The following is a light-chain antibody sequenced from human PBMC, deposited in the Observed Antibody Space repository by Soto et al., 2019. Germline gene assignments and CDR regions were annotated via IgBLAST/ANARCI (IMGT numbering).Light chain of an antibody. J-gene: IGKJ4*01. CDR2: GAS. V-gene: IGKV1-39*01. CDR1: QSVDNY. CDR3: QQSYITPHT. Sequence: DIQMTQSPSSLSASVGDRVTISCRASQSVDNYLNWFQQKSRKAPKLLIYGASSLQSGVPSRFSGSGSGTHFTLTISSLQPEDFATYYCQQSYITPHTFGGGTKVEIK.